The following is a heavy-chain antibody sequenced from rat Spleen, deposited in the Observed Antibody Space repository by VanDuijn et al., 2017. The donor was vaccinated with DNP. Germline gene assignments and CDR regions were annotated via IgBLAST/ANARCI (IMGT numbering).Heavy chain of an antibody. CDR3: ARDWDPG. CDR2: ITSSGGNT. D-gene: IGHD1-4*01. V-gene: IGHV5-31*01. Sequence: EVQLVESGGGLVQPGRSLKLSCAASGFTFSNYWMYWIRQAPGKGLEWVASITSSGGNTFYPDSVRGRFTISRDNAKNTLYLQMNSLRSEDTATYYCARDWDPGRGQGTLVTVSS. J-gene: IGHJ3*01. CDR1: GFTFSNYW.